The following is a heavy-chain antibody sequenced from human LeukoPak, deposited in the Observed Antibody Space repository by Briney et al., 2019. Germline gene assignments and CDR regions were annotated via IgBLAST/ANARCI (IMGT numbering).Heavy chain of an antibody. CDR1: GFTFSSYA. CDR2: ISYDGSNK. D-gene: IGHD2-15*01. CDR3: ARDDIVVVVAATRPEIDYYYGMDV. V-gene: IGHV3-30*04. J-gene: IGHJ6*02. Sequence: PGGSLRLSCAASGFTFSSYAMHWVRQAPGKGLEWMAVISYDGSNKYYADSVKGRFTISRDNSKNTLYLQMNSLRAEDTAVYYCARDDIVVVVAATRPEIDYYYGMDVWGQGTTVTVSS.